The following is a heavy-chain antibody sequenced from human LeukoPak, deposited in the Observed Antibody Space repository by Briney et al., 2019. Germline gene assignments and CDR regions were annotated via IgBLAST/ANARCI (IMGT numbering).Heavy chain of an antibody. J-gene: IGHJ4*02. CDR2: IFFTGRT. V-gene: IGHV4-31*02. CDR3: ARDRASGMDF. Sequence: NWVRQAPGKGLEWIGQIFFTGRTDYNPSLKSRLSISIDTSKNQFSMELSSVTVADTATYYCARDRASGMDFWGQGTLVTVSS. D-gene: IGHD3-10*01.